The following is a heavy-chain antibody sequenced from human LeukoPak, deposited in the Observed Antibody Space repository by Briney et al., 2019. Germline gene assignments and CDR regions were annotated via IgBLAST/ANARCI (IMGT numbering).Heavy chain of an antibody. J-gene: IGHJ4*02. CDR1: GYSFTSYW. CDR2: IYPGDSDT. D-gene: IGHD5-12*01. V-gene: IGHV5-51*01. CDR3: ARLRGQYSGYDPDY. Sequence: GGSLRLSCTGSGYSFTSYWIGWVRQMPGKGLEWMGIIYPGDSDTRYSPSFQGQVTISADKSISTAYLQWSSLKASDTAMYYCARLRGQYSGYDPDYWGQGTLVTVSS.